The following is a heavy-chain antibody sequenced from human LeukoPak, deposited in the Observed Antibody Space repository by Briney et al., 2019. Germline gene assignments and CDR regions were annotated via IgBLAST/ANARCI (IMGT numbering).Heavy chain of an antibody. V-gene: IGHV3-7*01. J-gene: IGHJ5*02. D-gene: IGHD6-13*01. Sequence: GGSLRLSCAASGFPFSSYSINWVRQAPGKGLEWVANIKQGGSEKYYVDSVKGRFTISRDNAKNSLYLQMNSLRAEDTAVYYCVRGPTPRTAYVAAAGRREDWFDPWGQGTLVTVSS. CDR2: IKQGGSEK. CDR3: VRGPTPRTAYVAAAGRREDWFDP. CDR1: GFPFSSYS.